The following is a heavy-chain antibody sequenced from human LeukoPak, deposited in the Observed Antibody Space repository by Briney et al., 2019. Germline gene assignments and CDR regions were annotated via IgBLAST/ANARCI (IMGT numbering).Heavy chain of an antibody. CDR1: GFRFSGYS. J-gene: IGHJ3*02. V-gene: IGHV3-21*01. D-gene: IGHD5-12*01. CDR2: ISSSSSYI. CDR3: ARAPWRRSTADAFDI. Sequence: GGSLRLSCAASGFRFSGYSMSWVRQAPGKGLDWVSSISSSSSYIYYADSVKGRFTISRHNAKNSLFLQMNNLRAKDTAVYYCARAPWRRSTADAFDIWGQGTMVTVSS.